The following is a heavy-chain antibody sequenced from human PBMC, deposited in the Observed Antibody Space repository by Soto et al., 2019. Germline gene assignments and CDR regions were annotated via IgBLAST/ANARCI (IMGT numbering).Heavy chain of an antibody. CDR1: GFIFSSYE. Sequence: PGGSLRLSCAASGFIFSSYEMNWVRQAPGKGLEWVSYISSSGSTIYYADSVKGRFTISRDNAKNSLYLQMNSLRAEDTAVYYCVRGATYYYDSSGYYPFDYCGQVTLVTVSS. V-gene: IGHV3-48*03. J-gene: IGHJ4*02. D-gene: IGHD3-22*01. CDR3: VRGATYYYDSSGYYPFDY. CDR2: ISSSGSTI.